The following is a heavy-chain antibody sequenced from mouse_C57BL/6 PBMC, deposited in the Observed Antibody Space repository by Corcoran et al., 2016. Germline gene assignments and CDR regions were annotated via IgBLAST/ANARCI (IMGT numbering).Heavy chain of an antibody. CDR3: ARSYYHPYYYAMDY. CDR2: INTYSGVP. D-gene: IGHD2-10*01. J-gene: IGHJ4*01. CDR1: GYTFTTYG. V-gene: IGHV9-3*01. Sequence: QIQLVQSGPELKKPGETVKISCKASGYTFTTYGMSWVKQAPGKGLKWMGWINTYSGVPTYADDFKGRFAFSLETSASTAYLQINNLKNEDTATYFCARSYYHPYYYAMDYWGQGTSVTVSS.